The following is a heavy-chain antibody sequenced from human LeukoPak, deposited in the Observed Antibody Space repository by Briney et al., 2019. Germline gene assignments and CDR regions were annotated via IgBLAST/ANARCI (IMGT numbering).Heavy chain of an antibody. CDR3: ARGMGFWSGYVVY. CDR2: INHSGST. V-gene: IGHV4-34*01. Sequence: SETLSLTCAVYGGSFSGYYWSWIRQPPGKGLEWIGEINHSGSTNYNPSLKSRVTISVDTSKNQFSPKLSSVTAADTAVYYCARGMGFWSGYVVYWGQGTLVTVSS. J-gene: IGHJ4*02. CDR1: GGSFSGYY. D-gene: IGHD3-3*01.